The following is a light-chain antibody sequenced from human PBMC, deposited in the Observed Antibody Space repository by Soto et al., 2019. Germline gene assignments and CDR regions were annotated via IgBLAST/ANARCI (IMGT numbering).Light chain of an antibody. Sequence: EMLLTQSRATLSWCRGEISTVSWRASQRISNYLAWSQQKPGQAPRLLIYDASKRATGIPARFSGSGSGTDFTLIISSLEPEDFAVYYCQQRSNWPLIPFGQGTRLEIK. CDR3: QQRSNWPLIP. V-gene: IGKV3-11*01. J-gene: IGKJ5*01. CDR2: DAS. CDR1: QRISNY.